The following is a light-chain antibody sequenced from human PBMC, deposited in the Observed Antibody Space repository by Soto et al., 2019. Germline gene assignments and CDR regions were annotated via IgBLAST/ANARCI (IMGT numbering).Light chain of an antibody. CDR1: QSVRSNY. CDR2: VAS. CDR3: QQYGSSPIT. V-gene: IGKV3-20*01. J-gene: IGKJ5*01. Sequence: EIVLTQSPGTLSLSPGERATLSCRASQSVRSNYLAWYQQKPGQAPRVLIYVASSRATGIPDRFSGSGSGTDFTLTISRLEPEDCAVYYCQQYGSSPITFGQGTRLEIK.